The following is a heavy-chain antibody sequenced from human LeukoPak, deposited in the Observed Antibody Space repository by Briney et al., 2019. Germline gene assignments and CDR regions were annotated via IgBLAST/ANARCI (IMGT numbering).Heavy chain of an antibody. V-gene: IGHV3-23*01. CDR2: ISYSGDGT. J-gene: IGHJ5*02. D-gene: IGHD1-1*01. Sequence: GGSLRLSCAASGFIISGYAMSWVRQAPGKGPEWVSSISYSGDGTKYADSVKGRCTISREDSKNTLYLQMNSLRAEDTAVYYCAKGDTPDNSYNYFAPWGQGTLVTASS. CDR1: GFIISGYA. CDR3: AKGDTPDNSYNYFAP.